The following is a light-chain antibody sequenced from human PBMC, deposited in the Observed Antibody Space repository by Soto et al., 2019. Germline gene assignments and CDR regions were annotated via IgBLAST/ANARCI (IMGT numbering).Light chain of an antibody. Sequence: EIVLTQSPGTLALSLGDEATLSCTASQTVNRNYLAWYLQKPAQPPRLLIYGVSNMAPGVPDRFSGGGSGTEFTLTIARLEPDDFGTYYCQQYIASPRTFWQGTRLEVK. CDR1: QTVNRNY. V-gene: IGKV3-20*01. J-gene: IGKJ1*01. CDR2: GVS. CDR3: QQYIASPRT.